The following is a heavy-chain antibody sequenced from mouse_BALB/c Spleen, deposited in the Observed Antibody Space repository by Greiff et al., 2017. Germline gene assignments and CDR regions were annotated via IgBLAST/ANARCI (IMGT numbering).Heavy chain of an antibody. J-gene: IGHJ2*01. Sequence: VKLQQSGAELVRPGTSVKVSCKASGYAFTNYLIEWVKQRPGQGLEWIGVINPGSGGTNYNEKFKGKATLTADKSSSTAYMQLSSLTSDDSAVYFCARGGYGNFDYWGQGTTLTVSS. CDR3: ARGGYGNFDY. CDR1: GYAFTNYL. V-gene: IGHV1-54*03. CDR2: INPGSGGT. D-gene: IGHD2-1*01.